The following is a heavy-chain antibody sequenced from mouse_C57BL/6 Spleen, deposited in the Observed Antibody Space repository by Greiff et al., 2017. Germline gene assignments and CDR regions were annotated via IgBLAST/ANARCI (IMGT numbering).Heavy chain of an antibody. Sequence: QVQLQQSGAELVKPGASVKISCKASGYAFSSYWMNWVKQRPGKGLEWIGQIYPGDGDTNYNGKFKGKATLTADKSSSTAYMQLSSLTSEDSAVYFCARLGYYDYDVDYWGQGTTLTVSS. CDR3: ARLGYYDYDVDY. CDR1: GYAFSSYW. D-gene: IGHD2-4*01. J-gene: IGHJ2*01. CDR2: IYPGDGDT. V-gene: IGHV1-80*01.